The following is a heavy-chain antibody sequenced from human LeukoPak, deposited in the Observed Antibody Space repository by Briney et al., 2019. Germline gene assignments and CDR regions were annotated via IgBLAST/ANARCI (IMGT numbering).Heavy chain of an antibody. J-gene: IGHJ4*02. CDR1: GFTVSSNY. D-gene: IGHD2-2*01. V-gene: IGHV3-66*02. CDR2: IYSGGST. Sequence: GGSLRLSCAAPGFTVSSNYMSWVRQAPGKGLEWVSVIYSGGSTYYADSVKGRFTISRDNSKNTLYLQMNSLRAEDTAVYYCARVRGYNCSSTSCYWGGFDYWGQGTLVTVSS. CDR3: ARVRGYNCSSTSCYWGGFDY.